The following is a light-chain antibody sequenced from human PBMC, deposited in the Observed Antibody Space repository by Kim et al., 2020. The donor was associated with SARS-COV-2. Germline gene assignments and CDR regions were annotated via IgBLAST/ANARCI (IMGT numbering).Light chain of an antibody. CDR3: QQYGSSPGT. CDR1: QCLGRSY. Sequence: SPWERATIYCTPGQCLGRSYVAWYQQKPRQAPRLLIYGASSRATGIPDRFSGSGSVTDFTLTISRLEPEDLAVYYCQQYGSSPGTFGQGTKVDLK. V-gene: IGKV3-20*01. CDR2: GAS. J-gene: IGKJ1*01.